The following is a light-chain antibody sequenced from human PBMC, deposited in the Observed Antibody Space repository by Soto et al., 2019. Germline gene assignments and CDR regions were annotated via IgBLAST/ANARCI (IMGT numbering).Light chain of an antibody. V-gene: IGKV1-27*01. CDR3: QKYDSAPT. Sequence: IRMTQSPSSLSASTGDRVPITFRPSQGISNSLAWYQQKPGKVPKLLIHGASTLQSGVPSRFSGSGSGTDFTLTISSLQPEDAATYYCQKYDSAPTFGPGTKVDIK. CDR2: GAS. J-gene: IGKJ1*01. CDR1: QGISNS.